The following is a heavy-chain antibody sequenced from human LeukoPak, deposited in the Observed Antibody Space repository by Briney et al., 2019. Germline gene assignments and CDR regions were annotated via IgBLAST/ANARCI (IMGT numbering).Heavy chain of an antibody. J-gene: IGHJ6*03. CDR1: GFTFTSFV. D-gene: IGHD2/OR15-2a*01. CDR2: ISGSVAST. V-gene: IGHV3-23*01. CDR3: AKDWSMPWGYYMDV. Sequence: PGGSLRLSCVASGFTFTSFVTNWVRPTQGKVLGWVSSISGSVASTFYADSVTGCFTISRDNSKNTLYLEMNSLRAEDTAVYYCAKDWSMPWGYYMDVWGKGTTVTISS.